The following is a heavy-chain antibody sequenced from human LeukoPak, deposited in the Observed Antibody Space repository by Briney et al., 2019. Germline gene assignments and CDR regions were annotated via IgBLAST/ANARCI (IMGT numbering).Heavy chain of an antibody. CDR1: GFTFSSYG. CDR3: AKGRSGYYYDSSGYPDDY. CDR2: IRYDGSNK. J-gene: IGHJ4*02. Sequence: PGRSLRLSCAASGFTFSSYGMHWVRQAPGKGLEWVAFIRYDGSNKYYADSVKGRFTISRDNSKNTLYLQMNSLRAEDTAVYYCAKGRSGYYYDSSGYPDDYWGQGTLVTVSS. D-gene: IGHD3-22*01. V-gene: IGHV3-30*02.